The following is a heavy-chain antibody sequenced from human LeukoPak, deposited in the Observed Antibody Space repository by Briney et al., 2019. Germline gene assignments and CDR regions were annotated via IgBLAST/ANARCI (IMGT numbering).Heavy chain of an antibody. CDR3: ASLITGTTY. J-gene: IGHJ4*02. CDR2: INPSGGST. CDR1: GYTFTSYY. D-gene: IGHD1-7*01. Sequence: GASVKVSCKASGYTFTSYYMHWVRQAPGQGLEWMGIINPSGGSTSYAQKFQGRVTITTDESTSTAYMELSSLRSEDTAVYYCASLITGTTYWGQGTLVTVSS. V-gene: IGHV1-46*01.